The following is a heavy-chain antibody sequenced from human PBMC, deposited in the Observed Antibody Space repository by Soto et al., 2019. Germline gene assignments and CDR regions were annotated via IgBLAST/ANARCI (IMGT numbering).Heavy chain of an antibody. CDR1: GYTFTSYG. V-gene: IGHV1-18*01. Sequence: GAAVKVSCKASGYTFTSYGISWVRQAPGQGLEWMGWISAYNGNTNYAQKLQGRVTMTTDTSTSTAYMELRSLRYADTAVYSCASVPRRPYYYDSSGPFFDYWGQGTLVTVSS. CDR2: ISAYNGNT. CDR3: ASVPRRPYYYDSSGPFFDY. D-gene: IGHD3-22*01. J-gene: IGHJ4*02.